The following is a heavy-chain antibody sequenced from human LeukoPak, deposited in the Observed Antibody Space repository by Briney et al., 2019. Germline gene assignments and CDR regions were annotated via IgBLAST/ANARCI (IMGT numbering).Heavy chain of an antibody. CDR1: GGSISSYY. CDR2: IYYSGST. CDR3: ARGGIGSSWYLHRGYDYYYYMDV. Sequence: KPSETLSLTCTVSGGSISSYYWSWIRQPPGKGLEWIGYIYYSGSTNYNPSLKSRVTISVDTSKNQFSLKLSSVTAADTAVYYCARGGIGSSWYLHRGYDYYYYMDVWGKGTTVTVSS. J-gene: IGHJ6*03. V-gene: IGHV4-59*01. D-gene: IGHD6-13*01.